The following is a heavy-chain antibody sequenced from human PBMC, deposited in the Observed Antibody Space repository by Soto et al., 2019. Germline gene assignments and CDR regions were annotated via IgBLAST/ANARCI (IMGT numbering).Heavy chain of an antibody. D-gene: IGHD4-17*01. V-gene: IGHV3-72*01. CDR2: TRNKANSYST. CDR3: PRVALIGDPRTVSAY. J-gene: IGHJ4*02. Sequence: KGLEWVGRTRNKANSYSTEYAASVKGRFTISRDDSKNSLYLQMNSLKTEDTAVFYFPRVALIGDPRTVSAYWGKGSLVPV.